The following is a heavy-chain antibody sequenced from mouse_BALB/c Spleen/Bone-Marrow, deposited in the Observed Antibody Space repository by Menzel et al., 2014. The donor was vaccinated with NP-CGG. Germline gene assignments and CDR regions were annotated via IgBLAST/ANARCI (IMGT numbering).Heavy chain of an antibody. Sequence: DVKLVESGGGLVQPGGSLRLSCATSGFTFTDYYMSWVRQPPGKALEWLGFIRNKANGYTTEYSASVKGRFTISRDNSQRIVYLQMNILRTEDSATYYCARDRNRDIHWYFDVWGAGTTVTVSS. CDR2: IRNKANGYTT. J-gene: IGHJ1*01. CDR3: ARDRNRDIHWYFDV. D-gene: IGHD1-2*01. CDR1: GFTFTDYY. V-gene: IGHV7-3*02.